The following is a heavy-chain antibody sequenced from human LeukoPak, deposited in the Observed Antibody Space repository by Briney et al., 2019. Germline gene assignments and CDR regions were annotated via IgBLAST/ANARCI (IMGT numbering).Heavy chain of an antibody. D-gene: IGHD2-21*02. CDR1: GFTVSSNY. V-gene: IGHV3-53*01. CDR2: IYSGGST. Sequence: GGSLRLSCAASGFTVSSNYMSWVRQAPGKGLEWVSVIYSGGSTYYADSVKGRFTISRDNSKNTLYLQMNSLRAEDTAVYYCAREGGGYCGGDCYSSPYSYCGMDVWGQGTTVTVSS. J-gene: IGHJ6*02. CDR3: AREGGGYCGGDCYSSPYSYCGMDV.